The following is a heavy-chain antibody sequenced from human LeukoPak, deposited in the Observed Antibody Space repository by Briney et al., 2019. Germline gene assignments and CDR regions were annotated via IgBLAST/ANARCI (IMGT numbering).Heavy chain of an antibody. J-gene: IGHJ5*02. D-gene: IGHD5-18*01. CDR3: ARFTNHGGYSYDWFDP. Sequence: SETLSLTCTVSGGSINNYYWSWIRQPPGKGLEWIGYIYYSGSTNYNPSLKSRVTISVDTSKKQFSLKLSSVTAADTAVYYCARFTNHGGYSYDWFDPWGQGTLVTVSS. CDR1: GGSINNYY. V-gene: IGHV4-59*01. CDR2: IYYSGST.